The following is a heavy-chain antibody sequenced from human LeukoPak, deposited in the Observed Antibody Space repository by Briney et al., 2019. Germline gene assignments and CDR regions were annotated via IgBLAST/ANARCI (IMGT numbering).Heavy chain of an antibody. V-gene: IGHV3-30*18. CDR1: GFTFSTYA. CDR3: AKDVSWNWFDP. Sequence: GGSLRLSCAASGFTFSTYAMHCVPQAPGKGREWVAVISYDGSNKYYADSVKGRFTISRDNSKNTLYLQMNTLRAEDTAVYYCAKDVSWNWFDPWGQGTLVTVSS. CDR2: ISYDGSNK. J-gene: IGHJ5*02.